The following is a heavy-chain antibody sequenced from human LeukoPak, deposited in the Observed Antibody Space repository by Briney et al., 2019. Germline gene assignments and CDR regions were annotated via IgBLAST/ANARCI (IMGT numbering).Heavy chain of an antibody. V-gene: IGHV3-23*01. J-gene: IGHJ6*03. D-gene: IGHD2-15*01. CDR3: AKRYCSGGSCYSDYYYYYMDV. Sequence: GGSLRLSCAASGFTFSSYAMSWVRQAPGKGLEWVSAISGSGGSTYYADSVKGRFTISRDNSKNTLYLQMNSLRAEDTAVYYCAKRYCSGGSCYSDYYYYYMDVWGKGTTVTVSS. CDR2: ISGSGGST. CDR1: GFTFSSYA.